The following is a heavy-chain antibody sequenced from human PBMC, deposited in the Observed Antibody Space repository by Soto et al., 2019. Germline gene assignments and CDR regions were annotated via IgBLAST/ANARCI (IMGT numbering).Heavy chain of an antibody. V-gene: IGHV2-5*02. J-gene: IGHJ3*01. D-gene: IGHD2-2*01. CDR2: IYWDDDQ. CDR3: AHAYGGTSWPNDAFDV. CDR1: GFSLSTDGVG. Sequence: QITLKESGPTLVKPTQTLTLTCTFSGFSLSTDGVGVGWIRQPPGKALGWLALIYWDDDQRYSPSLKTRLTITKDTSKNQVVLTMTNMDPVDTATYYCAHAYGGTSWPNDAFDVWGQGTVVTVSS.